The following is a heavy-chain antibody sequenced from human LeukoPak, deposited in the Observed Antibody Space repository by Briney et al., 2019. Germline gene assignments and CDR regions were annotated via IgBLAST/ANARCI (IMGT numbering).Heavy chain of an antibody. CDR2: IWYDGSNK. J-gene: IGHJ3*02. CDR3: AKAGIVATDAFDI. Sequence: PGRPLRLSCAASGFTFSSYGMHWVRQAPGKGLEWVAVIWYDGSNKYYADSEKGRFTISRDNSKNTLYLQMNSLRAEDTAVYYCAKAGIVATDAFDIWGQGTMVTVSS. CDR1: GFTFSSYG. V-gene: IGHV3-33*06. D-gene: IGHD5-12*01.